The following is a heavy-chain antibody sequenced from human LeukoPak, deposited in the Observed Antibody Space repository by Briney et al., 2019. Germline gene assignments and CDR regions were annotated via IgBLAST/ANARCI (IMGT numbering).Heavy chain of an antibody. D-gene: IGHD3-22*01. Sequence: SETLSLTCTVSGGSIGSYYWSWIRQPPGEGLEWIGYIYYSGTTNYNPSLKSRVFMSIDTSNSQFSLKLSSVTAADTGVYYCARLKYYYDSSGYRAEYFQHWGQGTLVTVSS. V-gene: IGHV4-59*01. CDR3: ARLKYYYDSSGYRAEYFQH. J-gene: IGHJ1*01. CDR2: IYYSGTT. CDR1: GGSIGSYY.